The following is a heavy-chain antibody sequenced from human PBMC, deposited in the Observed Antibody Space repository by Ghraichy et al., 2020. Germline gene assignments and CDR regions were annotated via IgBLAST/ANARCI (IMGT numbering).Heavy chain of an antibody. CDR2: ISAYNGNT. V-gene: IGHV1-18*01. Sequence: ASVKVSCKASGYTFTSYGISWVRQAPGQGLEWMGWISAYNGNTNYAQKLQGRVTMTTDTSTSTAYMELRSLRSDDTAVYYCARAHAGSPSIVGATEDWGQGTTVTVSS. J-gene: IGHJ6*02. CDR1: GYTFTSYG. D-gene: IGHD1-26*01. CDR3: ARAHAGSPSIVGATED.